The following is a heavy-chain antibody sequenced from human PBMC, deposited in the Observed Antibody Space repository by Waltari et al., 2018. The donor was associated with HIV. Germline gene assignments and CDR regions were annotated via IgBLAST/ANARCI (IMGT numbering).Heavy chain of an antibody. D-gene: IGHD5-18*01. J-gene: IGHJ6*02. CDR1: RLPPSRYG. CDR2: ISYDGSNK. CDR3: AKPAAMASYGMDV. V-gene: IGHV3-30*18. Sequence: QVQLVEAGGGVVPPGRSLRPSCAAPRLPPSRYGTHWVRQAQGKGLEWVAVISYDGSNKYYADSVKGRFTISRDNSKNTLYLQMNSLRAEDTAVYYCAKPAAMASYGMDVWGQGTTVTVSS.